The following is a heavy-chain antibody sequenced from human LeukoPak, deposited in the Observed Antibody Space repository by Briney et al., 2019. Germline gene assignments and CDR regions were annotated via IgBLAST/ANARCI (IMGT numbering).Heavy chain of an antibody. CDR3: AKAQYYYDSSGYLFDY. CDR1: GVTFDDYA. D-gene: IGHD3-22*01. J-gene: IGHJ4*02. V-gene: IGHV3-43*02. Sequence: GGSLRLSCAASGVTFDDYAMHWVRQAPGKGLEWVSLISGDGGSTYYADSVKGRFTISRDNSKNSLYLQMNSLRTEDTALYYCAKAQYYYDSSGYLFDYWGQGTLVTISS. CDR2: ISGDGGST.